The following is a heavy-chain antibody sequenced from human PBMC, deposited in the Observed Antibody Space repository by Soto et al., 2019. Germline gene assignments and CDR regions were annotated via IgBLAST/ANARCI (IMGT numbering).Heavy chain of an antibody. CDR1: GFTFSSYA. Sequence: EVQLLESGGGLVQPGESLRLSCAASGFTFSSYAMSWVRQAPGKGLEWVSAISGSGGSTYYADSVKGRFTISRDNSKNTLYLQMNSLRAEDTAVYYCATPFVRTILGWFDPWGQGTLVTVSS. D-gene: IGHD3-3*01. V-gene: IGHV3-23*01. CDR2: ISGSGGST. J-gene: IGHJ5*02. CDR3: ATPFVRTILGWFDP.